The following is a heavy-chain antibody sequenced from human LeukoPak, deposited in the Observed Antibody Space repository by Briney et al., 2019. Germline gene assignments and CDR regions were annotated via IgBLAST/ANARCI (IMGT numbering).Heavy chain of an antibody. CDR2: IIPILGIA. CDR1: GGTFSSYA. V-gene: IGHV1-69*04. Sequence: GASVKVSCKASGGTFSSYAISWVRQAPGQGLEWMGRIIPILGIANYAQKFQGRVTITADKSTSTAYMELSSLRSEDTAVYYCARVKVRGVIRYYYYGMDVWGQGTTVTVSS. CDR3: ARVKVRGVIRYYYYGMDV. J-gene: IGHJ6*02. D-gene: IGHD3-10*01.